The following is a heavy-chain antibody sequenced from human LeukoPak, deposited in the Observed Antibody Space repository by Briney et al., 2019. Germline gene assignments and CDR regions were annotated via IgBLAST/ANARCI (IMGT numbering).Heavy chain of an antibody. CDR1: GDSIGSDAFY. CDR3: ARGLTGGWAAVFDY. V-gene: IGHV4-39*02. Sequence: PSETLSLTCDVSGDSIGSDAFYWGWVRQSPERGLEWIGSIYYSGNLYNNPSLKSRVTVSIDTSKNRFSLRLKSVTAADTAVYYCARGLTGGWAAVFDYWGQGTLVTVSS. D-gene: IGHD1-26*01. J-gene: IGHJ4*02. CDR2: IYYSGNL.